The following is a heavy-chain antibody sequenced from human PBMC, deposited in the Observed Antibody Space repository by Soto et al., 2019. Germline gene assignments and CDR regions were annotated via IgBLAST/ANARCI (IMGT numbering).Heavy chain of an antibody. J-gene: IGHJ4*02. CDR3: ATLGQIDF. V-gene: IGHV3-33*03. CDR2: IWYDGSNK. CDR1: GFTFSSYG. Sequence: HPGGYPGLSCAASGFTFSSYGMHWVRQAPGKGLEWVAVIWYDGSNKYYTDSVKGRFTISRDNAKNSLYLQMNSLRPEDTAIYYCATLGQIDFWGQGILVTGFS.